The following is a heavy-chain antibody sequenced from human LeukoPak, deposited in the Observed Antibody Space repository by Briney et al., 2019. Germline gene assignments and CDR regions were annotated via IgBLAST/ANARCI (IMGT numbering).Heavy chain of an antibody. CDR2: ISGSGGST. CDR1: GFTFSSYA. Sequence: AGGSLRLSRAASGFTFSSYAMSWVRQAPGKGLEWVSAISGSGGSTYYADSVKGQFTISRDNSKNTLYLQMNSLRAEDTAVYYCAREASEYSSGWSPFDYWGQGTLVTVSS. D-gene: IGHD6-19*01. V-gene: IGHV3-23*01. J-gene: IGHJ4*02. CDR3: AREASEYSSGWSPFDY.